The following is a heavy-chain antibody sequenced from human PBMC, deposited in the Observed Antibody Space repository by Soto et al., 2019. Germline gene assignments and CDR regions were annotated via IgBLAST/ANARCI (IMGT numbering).Heavy chain of an antibody. D-gene: IGHD2-2*01. Sequence: QVQLVESGGGVVQPGRSLRLSCAASGFTFSSYGMHWVRQAPGKGLEWVAVIWYDGSNKYYADSVKGRFTISRDNSKNPLYLQMNSLRAEDTAVYYCARAKGDIVVVDYWGQGTLVTVSS. V-gene: IGHV3-33*01. CDR2: IWYDGSNK. J-gene: IGHJ4*02. CDR3: ARAKGDIVVVDY. CDR1: GFTFSSYG.